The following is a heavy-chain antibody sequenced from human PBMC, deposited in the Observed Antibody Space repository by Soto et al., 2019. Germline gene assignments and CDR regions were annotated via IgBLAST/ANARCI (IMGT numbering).Heavy chain of an antibody. CDR3: ARRIYGDPPYYYYYMDV. CDR2: ISAYNGNT. V-gene: IGHV1-18*01. Sequence: ASVKVSCKASGYTFTSYGISWVRQAPGQGLEWMGWISAYNGNTNYAQKLQGRVTMTTDTSTSTAYMELSSLRSEDTAVYYCARRIYGDPPYYYYYMDVWGKGTTVTVSS. J-gene: IGHJ6*03. D-gene: IGHD4-17*01. CDR1: GYTFTSYG.